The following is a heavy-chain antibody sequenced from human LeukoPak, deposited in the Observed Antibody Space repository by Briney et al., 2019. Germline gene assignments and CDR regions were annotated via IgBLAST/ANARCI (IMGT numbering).Heavy chain of an antibody. CDR2: ISSSSSTI. CDR3: ARDWGGGSGAGIDC. Sequence: GGSLRLSCAASGFTFSSYSMNWVRQAPGKGLEWVSYISSSSSTIYYADSVKGRFTISRDDAKSSLHLQMNGLRVEDTAVYYCARDWGGGSGAGIDCWGQGTLVTVSS. D-gene: IGHD3-10*01. V-gene: IGHV3-48*04. CDR1: GFTFSSYS. J-gene: IGHJ4*02.